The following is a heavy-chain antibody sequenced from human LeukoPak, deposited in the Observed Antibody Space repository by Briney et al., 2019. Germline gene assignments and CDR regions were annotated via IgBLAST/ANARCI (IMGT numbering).Heavy chain of an antibody. D-gene: IGHD5-24*01. CDR2: INPNSGGT. Sequence: ASVKVSCKASGYTFTGYYMHWVRQAPGQGLEWMGWINPNSGGTNYAQKFQGRVTMTRDTSIRTAYMELSRLRSDDTAVYYCARDQGRDGYNNYWGQGTLVTVSS. J-gene: IGHJ4*02. CDR3: ARDQGRDGYNNY. CDR1: GYTFTGYY. V-gene: IGHV1-2*02.